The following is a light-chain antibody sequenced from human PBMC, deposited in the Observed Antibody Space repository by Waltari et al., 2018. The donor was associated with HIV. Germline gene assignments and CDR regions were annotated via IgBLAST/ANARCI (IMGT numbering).Light chain of an antibody. CDR1: SSDVGNYNL. V-gene: IGLV2-23*01. CDR2: EGI. CDR3: CSYAGSSNWV. Sequence: QSALTQPASVSGSPGQSITISCTGSSSDVGNYNLFSWYQQHPGKAPKLMISEGINRPSGVSNRFSGSKSGNTASLTISGLQAEDEADYYCCSYAGSSNWVFGGGTKLTVL. J-gene: IGLJ3*02.